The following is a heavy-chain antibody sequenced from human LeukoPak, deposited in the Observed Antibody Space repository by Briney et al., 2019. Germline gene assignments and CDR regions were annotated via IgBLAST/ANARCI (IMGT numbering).Heavy chain of an antibody. J-gene: IGHJ4*02. CDR3: AKDLIVWFGELLR. D-gene: IGHD3-10*01. V-gene: IGHV1-2*02. Sequence: ASVKVSCKASGYTFTGYYMHWVRQAPGQGLEWMGWINPNSGGTNYAQKFQGRVTMTRDTSISTAYMELSRLRSDDTAVYYCAKDLIVWFGELLRRGQGTLVTVSS. CDR1: GYTFTGYY. CDR2: INPNSGGT.